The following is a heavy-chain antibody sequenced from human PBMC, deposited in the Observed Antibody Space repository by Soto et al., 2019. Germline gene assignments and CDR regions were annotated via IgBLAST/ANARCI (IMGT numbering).Heavy chain of an antibody. CDR1: GFTFSSYG. V-gene: IGHV3-30*18. Sequence: QVQLVESGGGVVQPGRSLRLSCAASGFTFSSYGMHWVRPAPGKGLEWVAVISYDGSNKYYADSVKGRFTISRDNSKNTLYLQMNSLRAEDTAVYYCAKKEAMIVVVGAVDYWGQGTLVTVSS. D-gene: IGHD3-22*01. J-gene: IGHJ4*02. CDR2: ISYDGSNK. CDR3: AKKEAMIVVVGAVDY.